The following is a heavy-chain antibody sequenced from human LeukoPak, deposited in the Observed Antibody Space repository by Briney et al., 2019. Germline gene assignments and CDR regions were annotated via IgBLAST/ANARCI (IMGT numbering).Heavy chain of an antibody. V-gene: IGHV3-21*01. CDR2: ISSDSSHI. J-gene: IGHJ3*02. CDR1: GFTFSNYG. Sequence: PGGSLRLSCAASGFTFSNYGMTWVRQAPGKGLAWVSSISSDSSHIHYADSLEGRFTISRDNAQNSLYLQMNRLRDEDTAVYYCARVGYSWNAFDIWGQGTMVTVSS. D-gene: IGHD1-26*01. CDR3: ARVGYSWNAFDI.